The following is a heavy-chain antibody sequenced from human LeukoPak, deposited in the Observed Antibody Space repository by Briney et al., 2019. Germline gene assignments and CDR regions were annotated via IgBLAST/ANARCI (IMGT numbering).Heavy chain of an antibody. V-gene: IGHV3-48*01. D-gene: IGHD6-25*01. CDR3: ARDLHSRQRLSDAYDI. J-gene: IGHJ3*02. CDR1: GFSFASYG. CDR2: ISSDSLIT. Sequence: PGGSLRLSCTASGFSFASYGMTWVRQTPGKGLEWLSYISSDSLITQYADSVKGRFTISRDNAQRSLFLQMNSLRAEDTAVYYCARDLHSRQRLSDAYDIWGQGTMVTVSS.